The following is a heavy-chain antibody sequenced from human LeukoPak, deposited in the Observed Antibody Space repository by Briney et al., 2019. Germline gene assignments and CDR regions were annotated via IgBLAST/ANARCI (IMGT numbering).Heavy chain of an antibody. CDR2: ISYDGSNK. CDR1: GFTFSSYG. D-gene: IGHD6-6*01. J-gene: IGHJ4*02. CDR3: ARGPNSNWSGLDF. V-gene: IGHV3-30*03. Sequence: GGSLRLSCAASGFTFSSYGMHWVRQAPGKGLEWVAVISYDGSNKYYADSVKGRFTISRDNSKNTLYLQMNSLRVEDTAVYYCARGPNSNWSGLDFWGQGTLLTASS.